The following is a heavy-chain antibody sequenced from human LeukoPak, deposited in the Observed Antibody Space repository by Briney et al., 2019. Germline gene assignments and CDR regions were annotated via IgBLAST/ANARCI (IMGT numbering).Heavy chain of an antibody. CDR2: IYYSGST. D-gene: IGHD6-6*01. Sequence: PSETLSLTCTVSGGSISSYYWSWIRQPPGKGLEWIGYIYYSGSTNYNPSLKSRATISVDTSKNQFSLKLSSVTAADTAVYYCARIAARNFDYWGQGTLVTVSS. V-gene: IGHV4-59*01. J-gene: IGHJ4*02. CDR3: ARIAARNFDY. CDR1: GGSISSYY.